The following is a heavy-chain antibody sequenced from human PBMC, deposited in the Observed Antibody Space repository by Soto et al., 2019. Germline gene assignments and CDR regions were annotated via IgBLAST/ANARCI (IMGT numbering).Heavy chain of an antibody. Sequence: EVQLLESGGGLVQPGGSLRLSCAASGFTFSSYAMSWVRQAPGKGLEWVSGMSGNGGSAYYADSGKGRFTISRDNSKKTLYLQMNSLRAEDMALYYCAKGPIFGVENIYDYWGQGTLVTVSS. J-gene: IGHJ4*02. CDR2: MSGNGGSA. D-gene: IGHD3-3*01. CDR3: AKGPIFGVENIYDY. CDR1: GFTFSSYA. V-gene: IGHV3-23*01.